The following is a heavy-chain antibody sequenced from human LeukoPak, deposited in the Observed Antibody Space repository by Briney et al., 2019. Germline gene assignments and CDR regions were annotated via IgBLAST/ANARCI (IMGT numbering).Heavy chain of an antibody. CDR3: ARVYCGGDCYSGVYPYYYYGMDV. Sequence: SETLSLTFTVSGGSVSSGTYYWSWIRQPAGKGLEWIGHIYNSGSTNYNPSLKSRVTISVDTSKNQFSLKLRYVTAADTAVYYCARVYCGGDCYSGVYPYYYYGMDVWGQGTTVTVSS. CDR2: IYNSGST. CDR1: GGSVSSGTYY. D-gene: IGHD2-21*02. V-gene: IGHV4-61*09. J-gene: IGHJ6*02.